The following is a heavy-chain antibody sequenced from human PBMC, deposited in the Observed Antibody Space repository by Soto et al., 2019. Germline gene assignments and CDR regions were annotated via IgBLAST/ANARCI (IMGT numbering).Heavy chain of an antibody. V-gene: IGHV4-34*01. CDR1: GGSFSGYY. D-gene: IGHD3-22*01. J-gene: IGHJ4*02. CDR2: INHSGST. Sequence: SETLSLTCAVYGGSFSGYYWSWIRQPPGKGLEWIGEINHSGSTNYNPSLKSRVTISVDTSKNQFSLKLSSVTAADTAVYYCARARAKYYYDEGYYFDYWGQGTLVTVSS. CDR3: ARARAKYYYDEGYYFDY.